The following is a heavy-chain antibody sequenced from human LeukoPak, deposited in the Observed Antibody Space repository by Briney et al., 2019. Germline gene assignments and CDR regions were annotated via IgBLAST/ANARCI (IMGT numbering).Heavy chain of an antibody. J-gene: IGHJ4*02. CDR2: IYHSGST. V-gene: IGHV4-38-2*02. Sequence: SETLSLTCTVSSYSISSGYYWGWIRQPPGKGLEWIGSIYHSGSTYYNPSLKSRVTISVDTSKNQFSLKLSSVTAADTAVYYCASVPRTGRPLDYWGQGTLVTVSS. CDR3: ASVPRTGRPLDY. D-gene: IGHD2-8*02. CDR1: SYSISSGYY.